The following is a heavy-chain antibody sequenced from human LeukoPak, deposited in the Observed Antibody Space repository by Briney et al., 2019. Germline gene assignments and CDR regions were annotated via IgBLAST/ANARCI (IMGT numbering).Heavy chain of an antibody. J-gene: IGHJ5*02. CDR1: GFTFSSYA. D-gene: IGHD5-18*01. CDR3: ARRAGYSYGSGWFDP. Sequence: GGSLRLSCAASGFTFSSYAMHWVRQAPGKGLEWVAVISYDGSNKYYADSVKGRFTISRDNSKNTLYLQMNSLRAEDTAVYYCARRAGYSYGSGWFDPWGQGTLVTVSS. CDR2: ISYDGSNK. V-gene: IGHV3-30*04.